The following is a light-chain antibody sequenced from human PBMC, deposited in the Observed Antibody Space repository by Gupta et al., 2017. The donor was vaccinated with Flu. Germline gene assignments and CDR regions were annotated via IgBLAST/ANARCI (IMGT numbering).Light chain of an antibody. J-gene: IGLJ2*01. CDR1: SSNIGFNS. Sequence: SVLTQPPSGSPAPGQKGTIPCSGSSSNIGFNSVSWYQQLPGTAPKLLIYDNDKRPSGIPDRISGSKSDTSATLDITGVQTGDGADYYCGTWDDSLSAMIFGGGTKLAVL. V-gene: IGLV1-51*01. CDR2: DND. CDR3: GTWDDSLSAMI.